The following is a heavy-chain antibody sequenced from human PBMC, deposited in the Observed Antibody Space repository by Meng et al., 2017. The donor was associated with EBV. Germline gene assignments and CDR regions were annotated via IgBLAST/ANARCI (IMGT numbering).Heavy chain of an antibody. CDR3: ARVGIAVAGTGDY. J-gene: IGHJ4*02. D-gene: IGHD6-19*01. Sequence: QGRLVQSGAEGKKPGASGKVSCKASGYPFTGYYMHWVRQAPGQGLEWMGRINPNSGGTNYAQKFQGRVTMTRDTSISTAYMELSRLRSDDTAVYYCARVGIAVAGTGDYWGQGTLVTVSS. V-gene: IGHV1-2*06. CDR1: GYPFTGYY. CDR2: INPNSGGT.